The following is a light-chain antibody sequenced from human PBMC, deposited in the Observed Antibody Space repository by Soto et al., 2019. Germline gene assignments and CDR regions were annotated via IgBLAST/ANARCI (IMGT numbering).Light chain of an antibody. V-gene: IGKV3-15*01. Sequence: EIVMTQSPATLSVSPGERATFSCRARQSVSGNLAWYQQKPGQAPRLLIYGASTSATGIQARFSGSGSGTECTHTISSLQSEDFAVYYCQQYKNWPPMAFGQGTKVEIK. CDR1: QSVSGN. CDR2: GAS. CDR3: QQYKNWPPMA. J-gene: IGKJ1*01.